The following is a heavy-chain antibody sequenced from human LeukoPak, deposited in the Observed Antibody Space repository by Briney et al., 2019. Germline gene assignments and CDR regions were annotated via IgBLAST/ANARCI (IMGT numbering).Heavy chain of an antibody. D-gene: IGHD2-15*01. J-gene: IGHJ4*02. CDR2: INHSGST. CDR1: GGSFSGYY. CDR3: ARRRYCSSTSCYPPLRGYCSGGSCPIDY. V-gene: IGHV4-34*01. Sequence: SETLSLTCAVYGGSFSGYYWSWICQPPGKGLEWIGEINHSGSTNYNPSLKSRVTISVDTSKNQFSLKLSSVTAADAAVYYCARRRYCSSTSCYPPLRGYCSGGSCPIDYWGQGTLVTVSS.